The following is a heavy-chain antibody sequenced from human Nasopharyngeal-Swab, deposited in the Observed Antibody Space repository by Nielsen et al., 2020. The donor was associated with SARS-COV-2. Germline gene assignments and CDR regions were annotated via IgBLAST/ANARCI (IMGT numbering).Heavy chain of an antibody. CDR1: GGSISTYY. Sequence: SETLSLTCTVSGGSISTYYWSWIRQPPGKGLEWIGYIYYSGSTYYNPSLKSRVTISVDTSKNQFSLKLSSVTAADTAVYYCARAMIVVVINAFDIWGQGTMVTVSS. CDR3: ARAMIVVVINAFDI. V-gene: IGHV4-59*06. CDR2: IYYSGST. D-gene: IGHD3-22*01. J-gene: IGHJ3*02.